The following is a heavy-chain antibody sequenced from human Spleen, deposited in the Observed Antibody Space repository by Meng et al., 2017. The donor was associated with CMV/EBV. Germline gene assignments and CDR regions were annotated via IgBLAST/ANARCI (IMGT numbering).Heavy chain of an antibody. Sequence: QVQLPESGPRLVKPSQTLALTCTVPGGSISIGDYYWSWIRQPPGKGLEWIGYIYYSGSTYYNPSLKSRVTISVDTSKNQFSLKLSSVTAADTAVYYCARGVAAAAFDYWGQGTLVTVSS. J-gene: IGHJ4*02. D-gene: IGHD6-13*01. CDR3: ARGVAAAAFDY. CDR1: GGSISIGDYY. CDR2: IYYSGST. V-gene: IGHV4-30-4*08.